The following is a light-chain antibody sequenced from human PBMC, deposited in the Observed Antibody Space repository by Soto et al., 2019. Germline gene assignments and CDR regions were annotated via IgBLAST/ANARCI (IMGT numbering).Light chain of an antibody. J-gene: IGLJ1*01. V-gene: IGLV2-23*01. Sequence: QSALTQPASVSGSPGLSITISCTGTSSDVGSYNLVSWYQQHPGKAPKLMIYEGSKRPSGVSNRFSGSKSGNTASLTISGLQAEDEADYYCCSYAGSYVFGTGTKVTVL. CDR2: EGS. CDR1: SSDVGSYNL. CDR3: CSYAGSYV.